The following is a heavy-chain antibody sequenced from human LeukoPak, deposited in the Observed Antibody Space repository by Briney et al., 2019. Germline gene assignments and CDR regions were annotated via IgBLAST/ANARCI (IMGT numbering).Heavy chain of an antibody. CDR1: GYTFTSYA. CDR3: ARDQEYSMWYFDY. CDR2: INAGNGNT. J-gene: IGHJ4*02. D-gene: IGHD6-6*01. Sequence: ASVKVSCKASGYTFTSYAMHWVRQAPGQRLEWMGWINAGNGNTKYSQKFQGRVTITRDTSASTAYMELSSLRSEDTAVYYCARDQEYSMWYFDYWGQGTLVTVSS. V-gene: IGHV1-3*01.